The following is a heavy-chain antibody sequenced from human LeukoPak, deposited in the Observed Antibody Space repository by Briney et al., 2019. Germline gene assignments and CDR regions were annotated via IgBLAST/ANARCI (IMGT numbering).Heavy chain of an antibody. D-gene: IGHD1-1*01. CDR1: GDSVSSNSAA. J-gene: IGHJ3*02. CDR2: TYYRSKWYN. CDR3: ATTVETGDAFDI. Sequence: SQTLSLTCAISGDSVSSNSAAWSWIRLSPSRGLEWLGRTYYRSKWYNDYAVSVRSRITINPDTSKNLFSLQLNSVTPEDMAEYYCATTVETGDAFDIWGPGTRVTVSS. V-gene: IGHV6-1*01.